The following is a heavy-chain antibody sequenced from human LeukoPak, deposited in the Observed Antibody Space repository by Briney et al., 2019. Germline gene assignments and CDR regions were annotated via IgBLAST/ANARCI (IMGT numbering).Heavy chain of an antibody. CDR2: ISSTGSFI. V-gene: IGHV3-21*04. Sequence: GGSLRLSCVASGFNLSIYSMNWVRQAPGKGLEWVSSISSTGSFIYYRDSVKGRFTISRDNAKNSLYLQMNSLRAEDTAVYYCATGRGYSYGRLDYWGQGTLVTVSS. CDR3: ATGRGYSYGRLDY. CDR1: GFNLSIYS. J-gene: IGHJ4*02. D-gene: IGHD5-18*01.